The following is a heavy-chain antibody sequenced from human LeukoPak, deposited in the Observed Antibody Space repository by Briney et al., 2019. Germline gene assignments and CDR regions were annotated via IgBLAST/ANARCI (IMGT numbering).Heavy chain of an antibody. Sequence: GGSLRLSCAASGFTFSSYAMSWVRQAPGKGLEWVSAISGSGGSTYYADSVKGRFTISRDNSKNTLYLQMNSLRAEDTAVYYCAKSLYGGPQRGSDYWGQGTLVTVSS. CDR2: ISGSGGST. CDR1: GFTFSSYA. D-gene: IGHD4-23*01. V-gene: IGHV3-23*01. J-gene: IGHJ4*02. CDR3: AKSLYGGPQRGSDY.